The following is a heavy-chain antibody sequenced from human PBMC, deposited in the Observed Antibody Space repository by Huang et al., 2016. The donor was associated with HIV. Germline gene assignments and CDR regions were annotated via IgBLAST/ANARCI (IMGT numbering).Heavy chain of an antibody. CDR1: GGSVSGHY. CDR3: ARASWYEPRSWYFGL. CDR2: IKANGYT. J-gene: IGHJ2*01. Sequence: QVQLQQWGAGLLKPSETLSLTCAVYGGSVSGHYWSWIRQPPGKGLEWIAEIKANGYTNYNPSLKSRVTISVHTSRNQFSLKLNSVTAADAAVYYCARASWYEPRSWYFGLWGRGTLVTVSS. D-gene: IGHD6-13*01. V-gene: IGHV4-34*01.